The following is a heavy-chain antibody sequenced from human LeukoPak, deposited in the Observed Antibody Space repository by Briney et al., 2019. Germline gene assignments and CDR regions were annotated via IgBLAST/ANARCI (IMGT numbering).Heavy chain of an antibody. V-gene: IGHV4-4*07. CDR1: GGSISSYY. Sequence: SETLSLTCTVSGGSISSYYWSWIRQPAGKGLEWIGRIYTSGSTNYNPSLKSRVTMSVDTSKNQFSLKLSSVTAADTAVYYCARGLRYFDWLLKGEYYFDYWGQGTLVTVSS. D-gene: IGHD3-9*01. CDR3: ARGLRYFDWLLKGEYYFDY. CDR2: IYTSGST. J-gene: IGHJ4*02.